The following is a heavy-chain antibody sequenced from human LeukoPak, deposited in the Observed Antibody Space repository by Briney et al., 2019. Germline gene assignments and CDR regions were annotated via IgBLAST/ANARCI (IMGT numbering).Heavy chain of an antibody. V-gene: IGHV4-34*01. CDR2: INHSGST. CDR1: GGSFSGYY. CDR3: ARIILAMDASGFDI. Sequence: SETLSLTCAVYGGSFSGYYWSWIRQPPGKGLEWIGEINHSGSTNYNPSLKSRVTMSVDTSKNQFSLNLRSVTAADTAVYYCARIILAMDASGFDIWGQGTRVTVSS. D-gene: IGHD2-2*01. J-gene: IGHJ3*02.